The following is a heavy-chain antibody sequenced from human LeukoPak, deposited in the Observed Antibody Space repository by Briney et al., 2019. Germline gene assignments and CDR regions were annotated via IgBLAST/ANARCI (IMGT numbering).Heavy chain of an antibody. V-gene: IGHV3-30*02. CDR2: IRYDGSNE. CDR3: AKSPSSNIAAGGAVNSKQETLIDL. CDR1: GFTFSRHG. Sequence: QPGGSLRLSCLASGFTFSRHGMHWVRQAPGKGLEWVAFIRYDGSNEYYADSVKGRFIISRDNSKNTLYLQMDSLRAEDTAVYYCAKSPSSNIAAGGAVNSKQETLIDLWGQGTLVTVSS. J-gene: IGHJ5*02. D-gene: IGHD6-13*01.